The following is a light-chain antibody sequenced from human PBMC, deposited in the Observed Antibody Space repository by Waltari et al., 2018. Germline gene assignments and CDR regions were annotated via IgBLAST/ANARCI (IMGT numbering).Light chain of an antibody. CDR2: DVE. CDR3: CSYAGAYSVM. J-gene: IGLJ3*02. V-gene: IGLV2-11*01. Sequence: QSGLTQPRSVSGSPGQSVTIPCTGSNRDIGAYDSVSWFQQYPGKAPKLLIYDVEKRPSGVPSHFSGSKSGNTASLTISGLQPEDEADYYCCSYAGAYSVMFGGGTMLTVL. CDR1: NRDIGAYDS.